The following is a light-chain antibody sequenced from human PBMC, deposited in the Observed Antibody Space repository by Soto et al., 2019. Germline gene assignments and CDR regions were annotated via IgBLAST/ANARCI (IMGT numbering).Light chain of an antibody. CDR3: QQYASSPLLT. V-gene: IGKV3-20*01. CDR2: GTS. Sequence: EIVLTQSPGTLSLSPGETATLSCRASQTIGRNYLAWYQQKPGQAPRLRIFGTSTRATGIPDRFSGSGSGTDFTLSISRLEPEDFAVYYCQQYASSPLLTFGGGTKVEIK. CDR1: QTIGRNY. J-gene: IGKJ4*01.